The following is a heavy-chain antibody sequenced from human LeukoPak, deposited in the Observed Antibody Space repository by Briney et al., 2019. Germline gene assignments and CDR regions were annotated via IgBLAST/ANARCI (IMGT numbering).Heavy chain of an antibody. J-gene: IGHJ4*02. CDR2: IYSGGST. CDR3: ARGRVIAVAGWGPWELPPAGHDY. Sequence: GGSLRLSCAASGFTVSSYYMSWVRQAPGKGLEWVSVIYSGGSTYYADSVKGRFTISRDNSKNTLYLQMNSLRAEDTAVYYCARGRVIAVAGWGPWELPPAGHDYWGQGTLVTVSS. V-gene: IGHV3-53*01. CDR1: GFTVSSYY. D-gene: IGHD6-19*01.